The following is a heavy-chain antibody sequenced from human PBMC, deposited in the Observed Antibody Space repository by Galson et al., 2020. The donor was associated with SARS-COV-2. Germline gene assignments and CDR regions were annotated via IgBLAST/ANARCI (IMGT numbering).Heavy chain of an antibody. CDR3: AHKPPGGPVADAFDV. V-gene: IGHV2-5*02. CDR2: IYWDDDK. CDR1: GFSLSLTGVG. Sequence: KMSGPTLVKPTQTLTLTCNFSGFSLSLTGVGVGWIRQPPGQALEGLALIYWDDDKRYRPSLKSRLTITKDTSKNQVVLTMANMDPVDTGTYFCAHKPPGGPVADAFDVWGRGTMVTVSS. J-gene: IGHJ3*01. D-gene: IGHD3-10*01.